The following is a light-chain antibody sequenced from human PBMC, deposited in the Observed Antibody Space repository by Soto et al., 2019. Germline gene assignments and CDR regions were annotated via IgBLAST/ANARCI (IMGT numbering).Light chain of an antibody. J-gene: IGLJ3*02. CDR3: CSYAGSHTWA. CDR1: SSDVGGYNY. V-gene: IGLV2-11*01. Sequence: QSVLTQPRSVSGSPGQSVTISCTGTSSDVGGYNYVSWYQQLPGKAPKLMIYDVTKRPSGVPDRFSGSKSGNTASLTISGLQAEDEADYYCCSYAGSHTWAFGGGTKVTVL. CDR2: DVT.